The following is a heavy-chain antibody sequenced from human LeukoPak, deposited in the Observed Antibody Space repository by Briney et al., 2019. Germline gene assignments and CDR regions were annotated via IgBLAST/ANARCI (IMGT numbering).Heavy chain of an antibody. Sequence: SETLSLTCTVSGGSINSGSHYWGWIRQPPGKGLEWIGTVYYSGSTYYNPSLKSRVTISVDTSNNQFSLKLSSVTAADTAVYYCLCSGYDYVFESWGQGTLVTVSS. CDR2: VYYSGST. D-gene: IGHD5-12*01. CDR3: LCSGYDYVFES. J-gene: IGHJ4*02. CDR1: GGSINSGSHY. V-gene: IGHV4-39*01.